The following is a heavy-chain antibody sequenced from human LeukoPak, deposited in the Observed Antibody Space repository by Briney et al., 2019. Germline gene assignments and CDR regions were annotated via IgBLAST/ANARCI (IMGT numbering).Heavy chain of an antibody. CDR1: SGSISHYY. J-gene: IGHJ3*02. Sequence: PSETLSLTRAVSSGSISHYYWSWIRQPPGMGLEWIGYIYYSGSTTYNPSLKSRVTMSVDTSRNQFSLRLRSVTAADTAVYYCARGEYCSSSTCYRNAFDIWGQGTVVTVSS. V-gene: IGHV4-59*01. CDR2: IYYSGST. CDR3: ARGEYCSSSTCYRNAFDI. D-gene: IGHD2-2*01.